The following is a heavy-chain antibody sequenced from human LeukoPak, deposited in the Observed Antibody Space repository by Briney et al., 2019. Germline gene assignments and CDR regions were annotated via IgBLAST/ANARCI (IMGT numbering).Heavy chain of an antibody. V-gene: IGHV3-9*01. Sequence: GRSLRLSCAASGFTFDDYAMHWVRQAPGKGLEWVSGISWNSGSTGYADSVKGRFTISRDNVKNSLYLQMNSLRAEDTALYYCGKDTNSGYESGLDVWGQGTTVTVSS. CDR2: ISWNSGST. J-gene: IGHJ6*02. CDR3: GKDTNSGYESGLDV. CDR1: GFTFDDYA. D-gene: IGHD5-12*01.